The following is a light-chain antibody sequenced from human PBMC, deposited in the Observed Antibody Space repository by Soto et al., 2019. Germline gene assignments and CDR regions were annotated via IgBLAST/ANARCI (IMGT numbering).Light chain of an antibody. Sequence: IQLTQSPSSLSASVGDRVTITCRASQGISSYLAWYQQKPGKAPKLLIYAASTLQSGVPSRFSGSGSGTDFTLSIGRLQPEDFATYYCQQTYSSPPGAFGQGTKVDIK. J-gene: IGKJ1*01. CDR1: QGISSY. CDR3: QQTYSSPPGA. V-gene: IGKV1-39*01. CDR2: AAS.